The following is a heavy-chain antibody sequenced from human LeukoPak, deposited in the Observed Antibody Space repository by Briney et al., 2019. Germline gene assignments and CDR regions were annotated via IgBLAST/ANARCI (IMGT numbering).Heavy chain of an antibody. J-gene: IGHJ4*02. CDR2: ISYDGSNK. D-gene: IGHD3-10*01. CDR1: GFTFSSYA. Sequence: SGGSLRLSCAASGFTFSSYAMHWVRQAPGKGLEWVALISYDGSNKYSADSVKGRFTISRDSSKNTLYLQMNSLRAEDTAVYYCARAYGSGSTLHPDYWGQGTLVTVSS. CDR3: ARAYGSGSTLHPDY. V-gene: IGHV3-30-3*01.